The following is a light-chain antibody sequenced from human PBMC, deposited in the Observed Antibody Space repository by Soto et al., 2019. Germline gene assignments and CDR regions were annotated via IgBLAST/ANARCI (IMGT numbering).Light chain of an antibody. CDR1: QSVSSSY. J-gene: IGKJ5*01. V-gene: IGKV3-20*01. CDR3: QRGGRSPPIT. Sequence: TKSPATLSVSQGARATLSCRASQSVSSSYLAWYQQKPGQTPRLLIYGASTRATGIPDRFSGSGSGTDFTLTISRLEPEDFAVYYGQRGGRSPPITFGQGTRLEIK. CDR2: GAS.